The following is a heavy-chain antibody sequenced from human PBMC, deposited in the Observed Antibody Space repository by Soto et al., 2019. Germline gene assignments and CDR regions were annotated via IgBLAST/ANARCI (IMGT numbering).Heavy chain of an antibody. CDR1: GFTFSKYG. D-gene: IGHD2-8*01. Sequence: GESLKISCDASGFTFSKYGMHWVRQAPGQGLEWVALIWYDGNTKYYADSVKGRFTISRDNSGNTVYLQMNSLRAGDTAVYFCAREGGVSTIYGLDVWGQGTTVTVSS. V-gene: IGHV3-33*01. CDR3: AREGGVSTIYGLDV. J-gene: IGHJ6*02. CDR2: IWYDGNTK.